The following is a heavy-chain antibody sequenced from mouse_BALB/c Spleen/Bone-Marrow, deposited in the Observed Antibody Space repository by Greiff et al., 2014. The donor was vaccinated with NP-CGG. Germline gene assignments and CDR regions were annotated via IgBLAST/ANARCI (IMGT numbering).Heavy chain of an antibody. CDR3: ARSHGYYPYWYFDV. CDR2: MDPSDSET. J-gene: IGHJ1*01. V-gene: IGHV1-69*02. Sequence: QVQLQQSGAELVKPGAPVKLSCKASGYTFTSYWMNWVKQRPGRGLEWIGRMDPSDSETHYNQKFKDKATLTVDKSSSTAYIQLSSLTSEDSAVYYCARSHGYYPYWYFDVWGAGTTVTVSS. CDR1: GYTFTSYW. D-gene: IGHD2-3*01.